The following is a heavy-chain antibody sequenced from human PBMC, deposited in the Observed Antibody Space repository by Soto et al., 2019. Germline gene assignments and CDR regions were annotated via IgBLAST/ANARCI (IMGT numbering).Heavy chain of an antibody. D-gene: IGHD1-26*01. V-gene: IGHV4-39*01. CDR1: GGYITSRSRY. J-gene: IGHJ6*02. CDR3: ARQRIAGATVGYYYYGMDV. CDR2: IYYSGST. Sequence: SETLSLTCFLSGGYITSRSRYSGWIRQPPGKGLEWIGSIYYSGSTYYNPSLKSRVTISVDTSKNQFSLKLSSVTAADTAVYYCARQRIAGATVGYYYYGMDVWGQGTTVTVSS.